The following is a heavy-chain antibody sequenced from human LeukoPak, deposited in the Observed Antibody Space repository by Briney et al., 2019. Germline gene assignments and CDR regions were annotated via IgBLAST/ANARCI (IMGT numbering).Heavy chain of an antibody. D-gene: IGHD6-6*01. J-gene: IGHJ3*02. CDR2: IYPGDSDT. CDR3: ATSIAALYGAFDI. Sequence: GESLQISCKGSGYSFTSYWIGWVRQMPGKGLEWMGIIYPGDSDTRYSPSFQGQVTISADKSISTAYLQWSSLKASDTAMYYCATSIAALYGAFDIWGQGTMVTVSS. CDR1: GYSFTSYW. V-gene: IGHV5-51*01.